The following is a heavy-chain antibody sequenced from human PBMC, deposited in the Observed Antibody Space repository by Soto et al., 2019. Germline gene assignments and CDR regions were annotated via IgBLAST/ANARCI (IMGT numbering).Heavy chain of an antibody. CDR3: ARAPGTAMVDFDY. V-gene: IGHV4-30-2*01. D-gene: IGHD5-18*01. CDR1: GGSISSGGYS. Sequence: SETLSLTCAVSGGSISSGGYSWSWIRQPPGKGLEWIGYIYHSGSTYYNPSLKSRVTISVDRSKNQFSLKLSSVTAADTAVYYCARAPGTAMVDFDYWGQGTLVTVSS. J-gene: IGHJ4*02. CDR2: IYHSGST.